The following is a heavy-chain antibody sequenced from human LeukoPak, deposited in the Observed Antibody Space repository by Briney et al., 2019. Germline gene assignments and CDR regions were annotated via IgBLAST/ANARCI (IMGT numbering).Heavy chain of an antibody. V-gene: IGHV3-11*01. Sequence: GGSLRLSCAASGFTFIDHYMSWIRQAPGKGLEWVSYISRSGSTIYYADSVKGRFTISRDNDKNSLYLQMNSLRAEDTAVYYCARHSGVRGYYYGMDVWGQGTTVTVSS. J-gene: IGHJ6*02. CDR1: GFTFIDHY. CDR3: ARHSGVRGYYYGMDV. CDR2: ISRSGSTI. D-gene: IGHD3-10*01.